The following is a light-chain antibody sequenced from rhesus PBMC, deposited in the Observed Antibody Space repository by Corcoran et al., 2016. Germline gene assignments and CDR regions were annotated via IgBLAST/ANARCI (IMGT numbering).Light chain of an antibody. Sequence: DIQMTQSPSSLSASVGDRVTITCRASQTISSYLAWYQQKQGKVPKLLIYAASTLQSGAPSRFSGSGYGTDFTLTISSLQPEDFATYYCQQYNRAPRTFGQGTKVAIK. CDR3: QQYNRAPRT. J-gene: IGKJ1*01. V-gene: IGKV1S8*01. CDR1: QTISSY. CDR2: AAS.